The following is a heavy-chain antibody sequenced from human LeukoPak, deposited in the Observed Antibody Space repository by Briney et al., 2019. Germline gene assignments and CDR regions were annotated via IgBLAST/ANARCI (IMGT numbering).Heavy chain of an antibody. CDR2: ISGSGGST. Sequence: SGGSLRLSCAASGFTFSSYAMSWVRQAPGKGLEWVSAISGSGGSTYYADSVKGRFTISRDNSKNTLYLQMNSLRAEDTAVYYCAKSRDFWSGYYTGPIDYWGQGTLVTVSS. V-gene: IGHV3-23*01. CDR1: GFTFSSYA. J-gene: IGHJ4*02. D-gene: IGHD3-3*01. CDR3: AKSRDFWSGYYTGPIDY.